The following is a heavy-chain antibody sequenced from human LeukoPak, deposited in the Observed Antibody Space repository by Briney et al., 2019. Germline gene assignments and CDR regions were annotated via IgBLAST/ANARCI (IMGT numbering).Heavy chain of an antibody. CDR1: GDSINGHY. CDR3: ARRDTGWNYCDY. Sequence: SETLSLTCTISGDSINGHYWSWIRQPPGKRPEWIGDIHYKGSTNYNLSLKSRVTISVDTSKNHLSLNLTSVLAADTAIYYCARRDTGWNYCDYWGQGILVTASS. J-gene: IGHJ4*02. D-gene: IGHD6-19*01. CDR2: IHYKGST. V-gene: IGHV4-59*08.